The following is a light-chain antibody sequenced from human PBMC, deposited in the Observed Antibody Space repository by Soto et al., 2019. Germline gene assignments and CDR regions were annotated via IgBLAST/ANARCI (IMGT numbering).Light chain of an antibody. J-gene: IGKJ4*01. Sequence: DIGSTRTAGTQILSLADRATLSCRASQSVSTSYLAWYQQKPGQAPRLLIYGASSRATGIPDRFSGSGSGTDFTLAITRLEPEDFAVYCCPQYQSLTFGGGTKVDI. CDR3: PQYQSLT. CDR1: QSVSTSY. CDR2: GAS. V-gene: IGKV3-20*01.